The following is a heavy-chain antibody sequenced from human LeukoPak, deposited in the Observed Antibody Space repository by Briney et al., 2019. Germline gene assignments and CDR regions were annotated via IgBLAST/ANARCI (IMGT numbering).Heavy chain of an antibody. J-gene: IGHJ4*02. Sequence: ASVKVSCKVSGYTLTELSMHWVRQAPGKGLEWMGGFDPEVGETIYAQKFQGRVTMTDDTSTDTAYMEVSSLTSEDTAVYYCATGRTPLLWFAELFFIYWGQGTLVTVSS. D-gene: IGHD3-10*01. CDR3: ATGRTPLLWFAELFFIY. CDR2: FDPEVGET. CDR1: GYTLTELS. V-gene: IGHV1-24*01.